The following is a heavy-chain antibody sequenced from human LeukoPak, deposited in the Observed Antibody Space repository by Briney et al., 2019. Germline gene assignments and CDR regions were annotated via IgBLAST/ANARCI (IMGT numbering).Heavy chain of an antibody. CDR1: GGSISSSSYY. V-gene: IGHV4-39*07. Sequence: SETLSLTCTVSGGSISSSSYYWGWIRQPPGKGLEWIGSIYYSGSTYYNPSLKSRVTISVDTSKNQFSLKLSSVTAADTAVYYCARDGVQLWLGLDYWGQGTLVTVSS. D-gene: IGHD5-18*01. CDR3: ARDGVQLWLGLDY. J-gene: IGHJ4*02. CDR2: IYYSGST.